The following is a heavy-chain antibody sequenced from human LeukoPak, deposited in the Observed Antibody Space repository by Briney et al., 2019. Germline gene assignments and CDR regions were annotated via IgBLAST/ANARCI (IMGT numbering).Heavy chain of an antibody. CDR3: ARETEIEAFDV. V-gene: IGHV3-21*01. CDR2: MGGSSRDI. Sequence: GGSLRLSCAPSGFTFSSYSMNWVRQAPGEGLGWVSSMGGSSRDIYYADSVRGRFTITRDNAKNSLYLQMNSLRADDTAVYYCARETEIEAFDVWGQGTMVTVSS. J-gene: IGHJ3*01. D-gene: IGHD5-24*01. CDR1: GFTFSSYS.